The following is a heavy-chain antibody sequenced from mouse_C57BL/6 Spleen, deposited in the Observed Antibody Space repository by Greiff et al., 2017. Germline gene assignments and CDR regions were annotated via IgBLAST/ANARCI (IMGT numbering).Heavy chain of an antibody. D-gene: IGHD1-1*01. CDR1: GFNIKNSY. Sequence: VQLQHSVAELVRPGASVKLSCTASGFNIKNSYMTWVKPRPEQGLEWIGRIDPSNGNTKYDPKFKGKATITADTSSTTAYLQLSSRTSEDTAINYCARRLLRFYFDYWGQGTTLTVSS. CDR3: ARRLLRFYFDY. J-gene: IGHJ2*01. V-gene: IGHV14-3*01. CDR2: IDPSNGNT.